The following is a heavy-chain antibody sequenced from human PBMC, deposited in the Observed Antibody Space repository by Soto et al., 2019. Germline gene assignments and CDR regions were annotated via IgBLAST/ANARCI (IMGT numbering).Heavy chain of an antibody. CDR3: TRGVVRRVIIQYTSSFDS. V-gene: IGHV4-34*01. CDR2: INHSEST. D-gene: IGHD3-10*01. CDR1: GGSFSDYY. J-gene: IGHJ4*02. Sequence: SETLSLTCAVYGGSFSDYYWSWIRQPPGKGLEWIGEINHSESTNYNPSLKRRVTISVDISKNQFSLKLRPVTAAETAVYCCTRGVVRRVIIQYTSSFDSWGLGTPVTVS.